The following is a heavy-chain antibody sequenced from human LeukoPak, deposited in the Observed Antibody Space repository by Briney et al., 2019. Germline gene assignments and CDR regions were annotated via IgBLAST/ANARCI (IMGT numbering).Heavy chain of an antibody. CDR1: GFTFSSYA. CDR3: AKDKYSYGRPYWYFDL. J-gene: IGHJ2*01. D-gene: IGHD5-18*01. CDR2: ISGSGGST. V-gene: IGHV3-23*01. Sequence: GGSLRLSCAASGFTFSSYAMSWVRQAPGKGLEWVSAISGSGGSTYYADSVKGRFTISRDNSKNTLYLQMNSLRAEDTAVYYCAKDKYSYGRPYWYFDLWGRGTLVTVSS.